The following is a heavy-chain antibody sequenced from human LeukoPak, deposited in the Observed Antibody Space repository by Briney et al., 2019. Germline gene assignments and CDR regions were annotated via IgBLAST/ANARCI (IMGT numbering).Heavy chain of an antibody. V-gene: IGHV3-23*01. J-gene: IGHJ4*02. D-gene: IGHD3-9*01. CDR3: ARSSYDILTGALDY. Sequence: SGGSLRLSCAASGFTFSSYAMSWVRQAPGKGLEWVSRINADGSITNYADSVKGRFTISRDNSKNTLYLQMNSLRAEDTAVYYCARSSYDILTGALDYWGQGTLVTVSS. CDR2: INADGSIT. CDR1: GFTFSSYA.